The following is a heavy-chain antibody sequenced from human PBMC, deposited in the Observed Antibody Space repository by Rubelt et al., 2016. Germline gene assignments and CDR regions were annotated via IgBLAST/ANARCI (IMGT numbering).Heavy chain of an antibody. CDR2: ISAYNDNT. CDR3: ARCYGSGSYGNWFDP. J-gene: IGHJ5*02. V-gene: IGHV1-18*01. CDR1: GYTFTSYG. D-gene: IGHD3-10*01. Sequence: QVQLVQSGAEVKKPGASVKVSCKASGYTFTSYGISWVRQAPGQGLEWMGWISAYNDNTNYAQKLQGRATRTTDTSTSTAYRELRSLRSDDTAVYYCARCYGSGSYGNWFDPWGQGTLVTVSS.